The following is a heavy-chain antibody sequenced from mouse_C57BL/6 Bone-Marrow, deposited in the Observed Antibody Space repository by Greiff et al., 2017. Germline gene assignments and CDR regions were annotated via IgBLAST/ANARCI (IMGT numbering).Heavy chain of an antibody. J-gene: IGHJ3*01. CDR2: IDPSDSYT. CDR1: GYTFTSYW. Sequence: QVQLKQPGAELVKPGASVKLSCKASGYTFTSYWMQWVKQRPGQGLEWIGEIDPSDSYTNNNQKFKGKATLTVDTSSSTAYMQLSSLTSEDSAVYYCAREDGYYSAWFAYWGQGTLVTVSA. D-gene: IGHD2-3*01. CDR3: AREDGYYSAWFAY. V-gene: IGHV1-50*01.